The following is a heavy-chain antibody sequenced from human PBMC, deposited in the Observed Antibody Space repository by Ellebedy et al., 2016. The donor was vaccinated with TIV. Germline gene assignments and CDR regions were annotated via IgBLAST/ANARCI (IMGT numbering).Heavy chain of an antibody. V-gene: IGHV4-39*02. J-gene: IGHJ5*02. D-gene: IGHD2-21*01. CDR1: SGSINSTSYY. CDR3: AREVIAGINWFDP. Sequence: SETLSLXXTVSSGSINSTSYYWGWIRQPPGKGLEWIGNIYYTGSTYHNPSLKSRVTISVDTSKNQFSLKLSSVTAADTAVYYCAREVIAGINWFDPWGQGTLVTVSS. CDR2: IYYTGST.